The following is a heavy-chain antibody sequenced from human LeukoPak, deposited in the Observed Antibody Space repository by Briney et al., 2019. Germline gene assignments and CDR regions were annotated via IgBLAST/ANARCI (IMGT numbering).Heavy chain of an antibody. CDR1: GFTVSSKY. CDR3: ARVGSTLPFDY. D-gene: IGHD1-26*01. V-gene: IGHV3-53*01. Sequence: TGGSLRLSCAASGFTVSSKYMSWVRQAPGKGLEWVSAIHSGGSTHYADSVKGRFTISRDNSKNTLYLQMNSLRADDTAVYYCARVGSTLPFDYWGQGTLVTVSS. CDR2: IHSGGST. J-gene: IGHJ4*02.